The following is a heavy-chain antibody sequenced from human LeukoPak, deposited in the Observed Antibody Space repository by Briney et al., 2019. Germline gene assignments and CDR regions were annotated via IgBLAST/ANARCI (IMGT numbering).Heavy chain of an antibody. CDR1: GFTFSSYA. V-gene: IGHV3-23*01. Sequence: GGSLRLSCAASGFTFSSYAMSWVRHAPGKGLEWVSAISGSGGSTYYADSVKGRFTISRDNSKNTLYLQMNSLRAEDTAVYYCASPPGIAAAGNSRDDYWGQGTLVIVSS. CDR3: ASPPGIAAAGNSRDDY. CDR2: ISGSGGST. D-gene: IGHD6-13*01. J-gene: IGHJ4*02.